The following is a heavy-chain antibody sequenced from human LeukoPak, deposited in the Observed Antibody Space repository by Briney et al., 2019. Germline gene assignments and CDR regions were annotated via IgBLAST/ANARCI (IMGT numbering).Heavy chain of an antibody. CDR1: GGSISSHY. V-gene: IGHV4-59*11. CDR2: IYYSGST. CDR3: ARDGPYDFWSGYYRGYYYYMDV. J-gene: IGHJ6*03. Sequence: SETLSLTCTVSGGSISSHYWSWIRQPPGKGLEWIGYIYYSGSTNYNPSLKSRVTISVDTSKNQFSLKLSSLTAADTAVYYCARDGPYDFWSGYYRGYYYYMDVWGKGTTVTVSS. D-gene: IGHD3-3*01.